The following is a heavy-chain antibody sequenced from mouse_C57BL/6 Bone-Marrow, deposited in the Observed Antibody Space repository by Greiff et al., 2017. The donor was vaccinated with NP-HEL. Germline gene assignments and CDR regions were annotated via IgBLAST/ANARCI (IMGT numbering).Heavy chain of an antibody. CDR2: IWSDGSA. CDR3: ARHPSYGNYDAMDY. D-gene: IGHD2-10*01. Sequence: QVQLQQSGPGLVAPSQSLSITCTVSGFSLTSYGVHWVRQPPGQGLEWLGVIWSDGSATYNSALKSRLSISKDHSKSQVFLTMNSLHTEDTAMYYVARHPSYGNYDAMDYWGQGTSVTVSA. CDR1: GFSLTSYG. V-gene: IGHV2-6-1*01. J-gene: IGHJ4*01.